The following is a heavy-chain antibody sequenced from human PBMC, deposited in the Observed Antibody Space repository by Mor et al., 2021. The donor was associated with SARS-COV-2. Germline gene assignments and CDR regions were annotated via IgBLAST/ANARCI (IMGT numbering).Heavy chain of an antibody. V-gene: IGHV3-73*01. D-gene: IGHD1-1*01. J-gene: IGHJ4*02. CDR2: IKSKTNSNAA. CDR3: ATGIVGSTLYNLYF. Sequence: RQATGRGLEWVGRIKSKTNSNAAAYAESVKGRFTISRDDSRNKAYLQMNSLKIEDTAVYFCATGIVGSTLYNLYFWGQ.